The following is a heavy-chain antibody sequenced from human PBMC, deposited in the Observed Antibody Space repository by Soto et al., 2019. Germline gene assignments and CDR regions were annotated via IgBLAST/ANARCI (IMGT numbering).Heavy chain of an antibody. D-gene: IGHD5-18*01. CDR3: ARAMDTAKASKDNWLDP. Sequence: GGSLRLSCAASGFTFSSYWMSWVRQAPGTGLEWVANIKEDGSEKNYVDSVKGRFTISRDNAKNSLYLQMNSLRAEDTAVYYCARAMDTAKASKDNWLDPWGQGTLVTAPQ. V-gene: IGHV3-7*02. CDR1: GFTFSSYW. CDR2: IKEDGSEK. J-gene: IGHJ5*02.